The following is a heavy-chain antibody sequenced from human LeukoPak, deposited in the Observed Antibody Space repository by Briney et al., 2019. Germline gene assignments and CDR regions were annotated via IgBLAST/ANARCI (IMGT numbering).Heavy chain of an antibody. CDR3: AKDGGITSIGMVYFDY. CDR1: GFTFASYA. J-gene: IGHJ4*02. Sequence: GGSLRLSCAASGFTFASYAMSWVRQAPGKGREWVASITTNGDVTYNEDSVKGRLTISRDNSKNTLFLQMNSLRAEDTALYYCAKDGGITSIGMVYFDYWGQGPLVAVSS. V-gene: IGHV3-23*02. D-gene: IGHD3-22*01. CDR2: ITTNGDVT.